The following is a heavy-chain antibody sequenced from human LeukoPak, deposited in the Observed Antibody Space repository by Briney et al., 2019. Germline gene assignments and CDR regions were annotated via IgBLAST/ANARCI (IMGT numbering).Heavy chain of an antibody. Sequence: SETLSLTCTVSGGSISSGDYYWSWIRQPPGKGLEWIGYIYYSGSTYYNPSLKSRVTTSIDTSKNQFSPKMSSVTAADTAVYYCVREVKGYGSSWYQNWFDPWGQGTLVTVSS. CDR2: IYYSGST. CDR3: VREVKGYGSSWYQNWFDP. D-gene: IGHD6-13*01. J-gene: IGHJ5*02. CDR1: GGSISSGDYY. V-gene: IGHV4-30-4*01.